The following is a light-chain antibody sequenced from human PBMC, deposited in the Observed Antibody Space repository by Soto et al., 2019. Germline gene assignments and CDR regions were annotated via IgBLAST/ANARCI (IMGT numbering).Light chain of an antibody. V-gene: IGKV1-12*01. CDR1: QDISNY. CDR3: QQANSFPIT. J-gene: IGKJ5*01. Sequence: PSSLSASVGDRVTLTCPASQDISNYLNWYQQKPGKAPKHLMYAASSLQSGVPPRFSGSGSGTDFTLTISSLQPEDFATYFCQQANSFPITFGQGTRLEIK. CDR2: AAS.